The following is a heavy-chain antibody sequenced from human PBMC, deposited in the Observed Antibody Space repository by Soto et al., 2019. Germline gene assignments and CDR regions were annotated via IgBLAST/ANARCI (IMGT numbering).Heavy chain of an antibody. V-gene: IGHV4-39*01. CDR1: GGSISNSNYY. CDR2: IYYSGST. J-gene: IGHJ4*02. D-gene: IGHD3-16*02. Sequence: SETLSLTCTVSGGSISNSNYYWGWIRQPPGKGLEWIGSIYYSGSTYYNPSLKSRVTISVDTSKNQFSLNLRSVTAAHTAVYYCARQIYDFVWGTYRPFYFDYWRQGTLVTVSS. CDR3: ARQIYDFVWGTYRPFYFDY.